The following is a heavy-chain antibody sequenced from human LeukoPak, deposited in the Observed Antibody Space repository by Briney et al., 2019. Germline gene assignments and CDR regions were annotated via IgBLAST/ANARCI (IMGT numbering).Heavy chain of an antibody. D-gene: IGHD3-16*02. J-gene: IGHJ4*02. CDR1: GFTFSSYW. Sequence: GGSLRLSCAASGFTFSSYWMSWVRQAPGKGLEWVANIKQDGSEKYYVDSVKGRFTISRDNAKNSLYLQMNSLRAEDTAVYYCARENYVWGSYRSWAFDYWGQGTLVTVS. V-gene: IGHV3-7*01. CDR2: IKQDGSEK. CDR3: ARENYVWGSYRSWAFDY.